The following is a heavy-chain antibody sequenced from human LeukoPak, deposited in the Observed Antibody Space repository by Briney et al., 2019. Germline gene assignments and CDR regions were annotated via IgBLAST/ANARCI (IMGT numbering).Heavy chain of an antibody. V-gene: IGHV4-39*01. D-gene: IGHD4-17*01. CDR3: ARHVKGDYGGY. CDR1: GGSISSSSYY. J-gene: IGHJ4*02. Sequence: SETLSLTCTVSGGSISSSSYYWGWIRQPPGKGLEWIGSIYYSGSTYYNPSLKSRVTISVDTSKNQFSLKLSSVTAADTAVYYCARHVKGDYGGYWGQGTLVTVSS. CDR2: IYYSGST.